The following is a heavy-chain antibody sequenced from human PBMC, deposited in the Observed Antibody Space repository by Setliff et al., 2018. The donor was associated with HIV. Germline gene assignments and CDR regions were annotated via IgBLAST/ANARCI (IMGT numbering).Heavy chain of an antibody. J-gene: IGHJ3*02. Sequence: ASVKVSCKASGGTFSSYAISWVRQAPGQGLEWMGGIIPIFGTANYAQKFQGRVTMTEDTATETAYMELSSLRSEDTAVYYCATDAYHDSLTGPTPGAFDIWGQGTVVTVSS. CDR3: ATDAYHDSLTGPTPGAFDI. V-gene: IGHV1-69*06. CDR2: IIPIFGTA. CDR1: GGTFSSYA. D-gene: IGHD3-9*01.